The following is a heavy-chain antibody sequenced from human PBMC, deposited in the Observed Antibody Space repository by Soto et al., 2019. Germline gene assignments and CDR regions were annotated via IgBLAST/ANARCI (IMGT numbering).Heavy chain of an antibody. CDR2: IYYSGST. Sequence: SDTLSLTCTVSGVSISSGGYYWSLIRQHPGKGLEWIGHIYYSGSTYHNPSLKSRLIISVDTSKNQFSLKLSSVTAADTAVYYCARLYETTGYYDEGWFDPWSQGTLDIVSS. CDR3: ARLYETTGYYDEGWFDP. J-gene: IGHJ5*02. D-gene: IGHD3-22*01. CDR1: GVSISSGGYY. V-gene: IGHV4-31*03.